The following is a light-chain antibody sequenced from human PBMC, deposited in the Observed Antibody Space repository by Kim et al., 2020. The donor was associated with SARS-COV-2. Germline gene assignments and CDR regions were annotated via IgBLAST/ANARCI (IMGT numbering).Light chain of an antibody. CDR3: QQYGSSPT. CDR2: GAS. Sequence: LSPGERATLSCRASQSVSSSYLAWYQQKPGPAPRLLNYGASSRATGIPDRFSGGGSGTDFTLTISRLEPEVFAVYYCQQYGSSPTFGQGTKVDIK. CDR1: QSVSSSY. V-gene: IGKV3-20*01. J-gene: IGKJ1*01.